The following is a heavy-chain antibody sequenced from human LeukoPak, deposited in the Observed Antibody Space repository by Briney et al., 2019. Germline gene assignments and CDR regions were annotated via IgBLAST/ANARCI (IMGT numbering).Heavy chain of an antibody. J-gene: IGHJ4*02. D-gene: IGHD1-26*01. V-gene: IGHV1-8*01. Sequence: ASVKVSCKASGYTFASYDINWVRQATGQGLEWMGWMNPNSGNTGYAQKFQGGVTMTRDTSISTVYMGLSSLTSDDTAVYFCARGARGAGSYFPDYWGQGTPVTVSS. CDR1: GYTFASYD. CDR2: MNPNSGNT. CDR3: ARGARGAGSYFPDY.